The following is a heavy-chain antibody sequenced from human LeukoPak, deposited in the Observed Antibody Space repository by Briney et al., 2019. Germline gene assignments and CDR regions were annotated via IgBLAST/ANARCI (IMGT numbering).Heavy chain of an antibody. J-gene: IGHJ4*02. V-gene: IGHV4-59*01. Sequence: SETLSLTCTVSGGSISSYYWSWIRQSPGKALEWIGYIYYTGTTNSNPSLESRAIISVESSKNQFSRKLSSCTDADTAVYYCARDRYGGNSGEFDYWGQGTLVTVSS. D-gene: IGHD4-23*01. CDR1: GGSISSYY. CDR3: ARDRYGGNSGEFDY. CDR2: IYYTGTT.